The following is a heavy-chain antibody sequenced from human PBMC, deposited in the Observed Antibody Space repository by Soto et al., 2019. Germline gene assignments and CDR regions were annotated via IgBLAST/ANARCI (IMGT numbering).Heavy chain of an antibody. CDR3: AREHSITIFGVVINYYYYYGMDV. D-gene: IGHD3-3*01. J-gene: IGHJ6*02. CDR1: GGSFSGYY. V-gene: IGHV4-34*01. Sequence: NPSETLSLTCAVYGGSFSGYYWSWIRQPPGKGLEWIGEINHSGSTNYNPSLKSRVTISVDTSKNQFSLKLSSVTAADTAVYYCAREHSITIFGVVINYYYYYGMDVWGQGTTVTVPS. CDR2: INHSGST.